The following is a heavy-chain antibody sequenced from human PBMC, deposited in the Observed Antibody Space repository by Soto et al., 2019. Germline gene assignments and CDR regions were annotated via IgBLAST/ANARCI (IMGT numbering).Heavy chain of an antibody. J-gene: IGHJ5*02. D-gene: IGHD6-19*01. CDR3: ARGRIIVAGGFDP. V-gene: IGHV1-8*01. CDR1: GYTFTSYD. CDR2: MNPSTGNT. Sequence: QVQLVLSGAEVKKPGASVKVSCKASGYTFTSYDIIWVRQATGQGLEWMGWMNPSTGNTDSAEKFQGRLTMTRNTSISTVYMELSSLSFEDTAVYYCARGRIIVAGGFDPWGQGTLVTVSS.